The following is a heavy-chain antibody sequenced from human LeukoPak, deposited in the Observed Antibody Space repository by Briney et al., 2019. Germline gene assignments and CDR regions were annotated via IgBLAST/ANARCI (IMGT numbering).Heavy chain of an antibody. CDR1: GSTVSSNY. CDR3: ARESRVVAGAAFDI. CDR2: IYSGGST. V-gene: IGHV3-53*01. Sequence: GGSLRLSCAASGSTVSSNYMSWVRQAPGKGLEWVSVIYSGGSTYYADSVRGRFTISRDNSKNTLYLQMNSLRAEDTAVYYCARESRVVAGAAFDIWGQGTMVTVSS. J-gene: IGHJ3*02. D-gene: IGHD3-22*01.